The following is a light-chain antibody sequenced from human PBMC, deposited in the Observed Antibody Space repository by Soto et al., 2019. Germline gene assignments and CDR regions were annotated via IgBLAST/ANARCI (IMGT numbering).Light chain of an antibody. V-gene: IGKV1-5*03. CDR2: KAS. Sequence: DIQMTQSHSTLSATVGYRFTITFRATQSISNWLAWYQQKPGKAPKLLIYKASSLESGVPSRFSGSGSGTEFTLTISSLQPDDFATYYCQQYNSYQWTFGQGTKVDIK. CDR3: QQYNSYQWT. CDR1: QSISNW. J-gene: IGKJ1*01.